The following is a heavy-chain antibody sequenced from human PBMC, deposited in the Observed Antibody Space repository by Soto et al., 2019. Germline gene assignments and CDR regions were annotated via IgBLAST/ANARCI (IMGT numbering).Heavy chain of an antibody. CDR2: IYYSGST. D-gene: IGHD2-15*01. V-gene: IGHV4-31*03. J-gene: IGHJ4*02. CDR1: GGSISSGGYY. CDR3: ARGVVVASFDY. Sequence: QVQLQESGPGLVKPSQTLSLTCTVSGGSISSGGYYWSWIRQHPGKGLEWIGYIYYSGSTYYNPSLMSRVTISVGKSKNQCSLKLSSVTAADTAVYFCARGVVVASFDYWGQGTLVTVSS.